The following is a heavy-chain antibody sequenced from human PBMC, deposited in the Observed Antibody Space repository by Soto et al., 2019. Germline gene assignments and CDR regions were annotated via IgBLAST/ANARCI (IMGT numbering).Heavy chain of an antibody. J-gene: IGHJ4*02. V-gene: IGHV2-5*02. CDR3: AHRRIGVSQWNYGDFDY. CDR2: IYWDGDK. D-gene: IGHD1-7*01. Sequence: SGPTLVNPTQTLTLTCTFSGLSLGTSGVGVGWVRQPPGKALEWLVIIYWDGDKRYSPFLRNRLTITKDTSKNQVVLTMTNVDPVDTATYFCAHRRIGVSQWNYGDFDYWGQGILVTVSS. CDR1: GLSLGTSGVG.